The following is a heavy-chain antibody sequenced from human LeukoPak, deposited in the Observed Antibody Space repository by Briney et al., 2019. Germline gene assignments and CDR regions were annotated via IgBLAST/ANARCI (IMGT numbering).Heavy chain of an antibody. V-gene: IGHV4-34*01. J-gene: IGHJ4*02. D-gene: IGHD3-9*01. CDR1: GGSFNDYF. Sequence: SETLSRTCAVYGGSFNDYFWSWIRQPPGKGLEWIGEINHRGRTNYNPSLRSRVTISVDTSKQQFSLNLDSVAAADTAVYYCAGVGHLYDTGDWGQGALVTVSS. CDR3: AGVGHLYDTGD. CDR2: INHRGRT.